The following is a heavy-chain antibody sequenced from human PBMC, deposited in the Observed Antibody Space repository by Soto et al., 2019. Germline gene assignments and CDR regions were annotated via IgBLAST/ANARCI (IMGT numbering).Heavy chain of an antibody. CDR2: ISGSGGST. V-gene: IGHV3-23*01. CDR3: AKDYYDSSGYYLPYNWFDP. Sequence: GGSLRLSCAASGFTFSSYAMSWVRQAPGKGLEWVSAISGSGGSTYYADSVKGRFTISRDNSKNTLYLQMNSLRAEDTAVYYCAKDYYDSSGYYLPYNWFDPWGQGTLVTVSS. CDR1: GFTFSSYA. D-gene: IGHD3-22*01. J-gene: IGHJ5*02.